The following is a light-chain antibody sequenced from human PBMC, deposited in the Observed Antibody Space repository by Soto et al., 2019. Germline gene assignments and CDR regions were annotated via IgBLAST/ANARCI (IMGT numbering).Light chain of an antibody. CDR3: TSYVGNDIWV. V-gene: IGLV2-8*01. CDR1: SSDVGAYKY. CDR2: EVT. Sequence: QSALTQPPSASGFAAQSVPISCPGTSSDVGAYKYVSWYQQYPGKAPKLMIYEVTKRPSGVPDRFSGSKSGNTASLTVSGLHAEDEPDYYCTSYVGNDIWVFGGGTKLTVL. J-gene: IGLJ3*02.